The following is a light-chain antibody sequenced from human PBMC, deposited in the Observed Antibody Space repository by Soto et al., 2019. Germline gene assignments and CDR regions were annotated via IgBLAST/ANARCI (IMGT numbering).Light chain of an antibody. Sequence: EMVMTQSPATLSVSPGDRATLSCRATENIISNLAWYQQRPGQPPSPPFYGAPVRATGIPARFSASGSGTEFPLTISSPQSEDFEVYYCLQYNNGHTFGGGTKVEIK. V-gene: IGKV3-15*01. CDR2: GAP. CDR3: LQYNNGHT. J-gene: IGKJ4*01. CDR1: ENIISN.